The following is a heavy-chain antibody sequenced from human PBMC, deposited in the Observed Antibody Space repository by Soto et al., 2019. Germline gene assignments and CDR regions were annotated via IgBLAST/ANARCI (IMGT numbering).Heavy chain of an antibody. CDR2: INPSGGST. CDR3: ARVRRGNNWFDP. V-gene: IGHV1-46*01. CDR1: GYTFTSYY. J-gene: IGHJ5*02. Sequence: ASVKVSCKASGYTFTSYYMHWVRQAPGQGLEWMGIINPSGGSTSYVQKFQGRVTMTRDTSTSTVYMELSSLRSDDTAVYYCARVRRGNNWFDPWGQGTLVTVSS.